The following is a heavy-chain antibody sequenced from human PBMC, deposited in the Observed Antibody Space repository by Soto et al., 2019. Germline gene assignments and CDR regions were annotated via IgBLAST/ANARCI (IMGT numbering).Heavy chain of an antibody. V-gene: IGHV3-33*01. CDR2: IWYDGSNK. Sequence: PGGSLRLSCAASGFTFSTYVMHWVRQAPGKGLEWVAVIWYDGSNKYYADSVKGRFTISRDNSKNTLYLQMNSLRAEDTAVYYCASLSDAFDIWGQGTMVT. J-gene: IGHJ3*02. CDR1: GFTFSTYV. CDR3: ASLSDAFDI.